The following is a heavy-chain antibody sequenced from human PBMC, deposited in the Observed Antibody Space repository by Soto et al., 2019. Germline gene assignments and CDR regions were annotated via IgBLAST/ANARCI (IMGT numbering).Heavy chain of an antibody. CDR2: IIPIFGTA. CDR1: GGTFSSYA. D-gene: IGHD4-17*01. Sequence: GASVKVSCKASGGTFSSYAISWVRQAPGQGLEWMGGIIPIFGTANYAQKFQGRVTITADESTSTAYMELSSLRSEDTAVYYCARNGERTHGDLTYYFDYWGQGTLVTVSS. V-gene: IGHV1-69*13. CDR3: ARNGERTHGDLTYYFDY. J-gene: IGHJ4*02.